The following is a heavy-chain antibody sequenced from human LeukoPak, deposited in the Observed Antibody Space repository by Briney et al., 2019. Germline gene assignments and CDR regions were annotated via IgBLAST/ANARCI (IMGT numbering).Heavy chain of an antibody. D-gene: IGHD3-16*02. Sequence: PGGSLRLSRAASGFTFSSYAMSWVRQAPGKGLEWVSAISGSGGSTYYADSVTGRFTISRDNSKNTLYLQMNSLRAEDTAVYYCAKGGYIWGSYRLDWGQGTLVTVSS. J-gene: IGHJ4*02. CDR3: AKGGYIWGSYRLD. CDR1: GFTFSSYA. V-gene: IGHV3-23*01. CDR2: ISGSGGST.